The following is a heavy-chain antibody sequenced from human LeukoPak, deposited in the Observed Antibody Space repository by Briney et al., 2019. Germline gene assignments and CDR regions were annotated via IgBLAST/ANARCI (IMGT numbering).Heavy chain of an antibody. D-gene: IGHD3-10*01. CDR1: GESFSGYY. J-gene: IGHJ6*03. CDR2: IIDTGST. CDR3: ARAGGLWFGNLFYYYYMDV. Sequence: SETLSLTCVVYGESFSGYYWTWIRQPPGKGLEWIGEIIDTGSTKYNSSLKSRVTISVDTSKNQFSLKLSSVTAADTAVYYCARAGGLWFGNLFYYYYMDVWGKGTTVTISS. V-gene: IGHV4-34*12.